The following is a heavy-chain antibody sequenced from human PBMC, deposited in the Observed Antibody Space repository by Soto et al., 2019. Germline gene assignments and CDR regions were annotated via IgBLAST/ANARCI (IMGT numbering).Heavy chain of an antibody. Sequence: SVKVSCKASGGTFSSYAISWVRQAPGQGLEWMGGIIPIVGTANYAQKFQGRVTITADESTSTAYMELSSLRSEDTAVYYCARGNIVVVPAALYYYYGMDVWGQGTTVTVSS. CDR3: ARGNIVVVPAALYYYYGMDV. V-gene: IGHV1-69*13. J-gene: IGHJ6*02. CDR2: IIPIVGTA. CDR1: GGTFSSYA. D-gene: IGHD2-2*01.